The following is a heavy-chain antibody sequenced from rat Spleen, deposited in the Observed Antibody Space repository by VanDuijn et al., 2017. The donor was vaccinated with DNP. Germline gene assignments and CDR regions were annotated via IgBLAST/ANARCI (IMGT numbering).Heavy chain of an antibody. J-gene: IGHJ2*01. CDR3: ARRGGSYYYSGDCYFDY. V-gene: IGHV5S10*01. D-gene: IGHD1-1*01. CDR2: IIYDGSRT. CDR1: GFTFSDYY. Sequence: EVQLVESGGGLVQPGRSLKLSCAASGFTFSDYYMAWVRQAPKKGLEWVATIIYDGSRTYYRDSVKGRFTISRDNAENTVYLQMNSLRSEDTATYYCARRGGSYYYSGDCYFDYWGPGVMVTVSS.